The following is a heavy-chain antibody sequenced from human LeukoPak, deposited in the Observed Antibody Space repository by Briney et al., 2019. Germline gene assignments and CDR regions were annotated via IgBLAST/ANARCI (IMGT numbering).Heavy chain of an antibody. V-gene: IGHV3-23*01. J-gene: IGHJ4*02. Sequence: PGGSLRLSCAASGFTFSSNAMSWVRQAPGKGLEWVSAISDSGGSTYYADSVKGRFTISRDNSKNTLYLQMNSLRAEDTAVYYCAKLMAVAGTDDYWGQGTLVTVSS. CDR1: GFTFSSNA. D-gene: IGHD6-19*01. CDR3: AKLMAVAGTDDY. CDR2: ISDSGGST.